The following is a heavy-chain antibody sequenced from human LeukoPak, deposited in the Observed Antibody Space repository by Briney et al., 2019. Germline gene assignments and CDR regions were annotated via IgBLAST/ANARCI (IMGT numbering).Heavy chain of an antibody. J-gene: IGHJ3*02. D-gene: IGHD6-19*01. CDR3: ARVTRYSSGWYYPDAFNI. V-gene: IGHV3-21*01. Sequence: GGSLRLSCAASGFTFSNYSMNWVRQAPGKGLEWVPSISTSSTYIYYADSVKGRFTISRDNAKTSLYLQMNSLRAEDTAVYYCARVTRYSSGWYYPDAFNIWGQGTMVTVSS. CDR1: GFTFSNYS. CDR2: ISTSSTYI.